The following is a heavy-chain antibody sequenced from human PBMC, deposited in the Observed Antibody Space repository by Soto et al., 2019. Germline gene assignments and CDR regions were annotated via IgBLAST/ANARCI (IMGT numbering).Heavy chain of an antibody. J-gene: IGHJ4*02. CDR2: ISSSSSYT. Sequence: QVQLVESGGGLVKPGGSLRLSCAASGFTFSDYYMSWIRQAPGKGLEWVSYISSSSSYTNYADSVKGRFTISRDNAKNSLYLQMNSLRAEDTAVYYCASYDILLGRYFDYWGQGTLVTVSS. V-gene: IGHV3-11*05. D-gene: IGHD3-9*01. CDR1: GFTFSDYY. CDR3: ASYDILLGRYFDY.